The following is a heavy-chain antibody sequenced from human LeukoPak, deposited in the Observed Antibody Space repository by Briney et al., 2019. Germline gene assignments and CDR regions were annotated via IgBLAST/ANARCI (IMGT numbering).Heavy chain of an antibody. J-gene: IGHJ4*02. CDR1: GFTFSSYG. CDR2: IRYDGSNK. Sequence: GGSLRLSCAAVGFTFSSYGMHWVRQAPGKGVEGVAFIRYDGSNKYYADSVKGRFTISRDNSKNTLYLQMNSLRAGDTAVYYCAKERSYGSGSSYFDYWGQGTLVTVSS. CDR3: AKERSYGSGSSYFDY. V-gene: IGHV3-30*02. D-gene: IGHD3-10*01.